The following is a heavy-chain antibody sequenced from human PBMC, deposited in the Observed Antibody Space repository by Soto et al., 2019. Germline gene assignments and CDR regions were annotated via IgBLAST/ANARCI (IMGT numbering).Heavy chain of an antibody. J-gene: IGHJ5*02. V-gene: IGHV5-51*01. CDR1: GYSFTSYW. D-gene: IGHD3-3*01. CDR2: IYPGDSDT. Sequence: SGESLKISCKGSGYSFTSYWIGWVRQMPGKGLEWMGIIYPGDSDTRYSPSFQGQVTISADTSISTAYLQGSSLKASDTAMYYCARLILTIFGVEISRFDAWRQGTLVTVSS. CDR3: ARLILTIFGVEISRFDA.